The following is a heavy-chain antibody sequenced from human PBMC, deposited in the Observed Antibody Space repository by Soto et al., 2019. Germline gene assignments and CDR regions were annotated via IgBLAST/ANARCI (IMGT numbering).Heavy chain of an antibody. Sequence: GGSLRLSCAASGFTFSSYGMHWVRQAPGKGLEWVAVIWYDGSNKYYADSVKGRFTISRDNSKNTLYLQMNSLRAEDTAVYYCARTQRPYSSSWDFDYWGQGTLVTVSS. CDR2: IWYDGSNK. V-gene: IGHV3-33*01. J-gene: IGHJ4*02. D-gene: IGHD6-13*01. CDR1: GFTFSSYG. CDR3: ARTQRPYSSSWDFDY.